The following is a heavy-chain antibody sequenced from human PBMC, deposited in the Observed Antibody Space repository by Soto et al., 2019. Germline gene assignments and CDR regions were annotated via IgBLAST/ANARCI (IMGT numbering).Heavy chain of an antibody. V-gene: IGHV1-69*01. J-gene: IGHJ4*02. Sequence: QVQLVQSGAEVKKPGSSVKVSCKASGGTFSSYAISWVRQAPGQGLEWMGGIIPIFGTANYAQKFQGRVTINADESTSTDYMEVSSLRSKDTAVYYCARECPRYSSSCPDGDYWGQGTLVTVSS. CDR2: IIPIFGTA. D-gene: IGHD6-13*01. CDR1: GGTFSSYA. CDR3: ARECPRYSSSCPDGDY.